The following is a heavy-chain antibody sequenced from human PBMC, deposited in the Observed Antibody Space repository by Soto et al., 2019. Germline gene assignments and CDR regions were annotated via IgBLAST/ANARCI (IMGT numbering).Heavy chain of an antibody. Sequence: SETLSLTCTVSGGSVSSSSYSWGWIRQSPGKGLEWIGTIYSSENTYYNPSLLSRVTISVDTSKNEFSLKLSSVTAADTAVYFCVRGQPHRITIFEVVIRSYDYGMDVWGQGTTVTVSS. D-gene: IGHD3-3*01. CDR3: VRGQPHRITIFEVVIRSYDYGMDV. CDR2: IYSSENT. CDR1: GGSVSSSSYS. V-gene: IGHV4-39*01. J-gene: IGHJ6*02.